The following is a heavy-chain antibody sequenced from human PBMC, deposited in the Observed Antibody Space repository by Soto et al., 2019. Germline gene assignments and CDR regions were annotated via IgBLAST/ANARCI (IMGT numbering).Heavy chain of an antibody. J-gene: IGHJ3*02. V-gene: IGHV3-23*01. D-gene: IGHD6-19*01. CDR2: IRGGDTNT. Sequence: GGYLRLSSAAYGFTSSSYGINWVRQAPRKRLEWVSAIRGGDTNTRYADSVKGRFTVSRDNSKNTLYLQMNSLRPEDTAVYYCVKDKGGSGWLVRVFEIRGHGTTVPVSS. CDR1: GFTSSSYG. CDR3: VKDKGGSGWLVRVFEI.